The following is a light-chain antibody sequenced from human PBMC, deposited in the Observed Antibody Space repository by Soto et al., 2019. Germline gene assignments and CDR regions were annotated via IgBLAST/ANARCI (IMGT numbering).Light chain of an antibody. CDR1: SSDVGGYNS. CDR2: DVN. CDR3: SSYTGNNTLI. Sequence: QSALTQPASVSGSPGQSIAISCTGTSSDVGGYNSVSWYQQHPGNAPKLMIYDVNYRPSGVSNRFSGSKSGNTASLTISGLQAEDEADYYCSSYTGNNTLIFGGGTKLTVL. J-gene: IGLJ2*01. V-gene: IGLV2-14*03.